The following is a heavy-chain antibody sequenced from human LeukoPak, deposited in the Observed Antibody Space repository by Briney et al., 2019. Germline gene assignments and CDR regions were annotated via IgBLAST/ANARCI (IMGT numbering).Heavy chain of an antibody. CDR2: INHSGST. D-gene: IGHD6-25*01. CDR3: ARGTLAAYYYYYMDV. Sequence: SETLSLTCAVYGGSFSGYYWSWIRQPPGKGLEWIGEINHSGSTNYNPSLKSRVTISVDTSKNQFSLKLSSVTAADTAVYYCARGTLAAYYYYYMDVWGKGTTVTVSS. V-gene: IGHV4-34*01. CDR1: GGSFSGYY. J-gene: IGHJ6*03.